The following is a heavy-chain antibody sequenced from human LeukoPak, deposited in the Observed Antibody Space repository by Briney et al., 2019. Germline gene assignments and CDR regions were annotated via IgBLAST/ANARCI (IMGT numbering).Heavy chain of an antibody. V-gene: IGHV3-21*01. CDR2: ISSSSSYI. J-gene: IGHJ4*02. D-gene: IGHD6-6*01. CDR1: GFDLNTYE. CDR3: ANLAASSVGDY. Sequence: GGSLRLSCAASGFDLNTYEMNWVRQAPGKGLEWVSSISSSSSYIYYADSVKGRFTISRDNAKNSLYLQMNSLRAEDTAVYYCANLAASSVGDYWGQGTLVTVSS.